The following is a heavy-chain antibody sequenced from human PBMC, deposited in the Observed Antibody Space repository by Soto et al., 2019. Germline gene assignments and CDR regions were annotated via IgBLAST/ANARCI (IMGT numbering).Heavy chain of an antibody. Sequence: GGSLRLSCAASGFTFSSYAMSWVRQAPGKGLEWVSAISDSGGSTYYADSVKGRFTISRDNSKNTLYLQMNSLGAEDTAVYYCAKDAVVPADFNWFDPWGQGTLVTVSS. CDR3: AKDAVVPADFNWFDP. V-gene: IGHV3-23*01. CDR2: ISDSGGST. J-gene: IGHJ5*02. CDR1: GFTFSSYA. D-gene: IGHD2-2*01.